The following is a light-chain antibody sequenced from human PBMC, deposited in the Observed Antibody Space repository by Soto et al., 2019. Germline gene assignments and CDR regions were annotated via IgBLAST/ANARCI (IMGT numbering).Light chain of an antibody. V-gene: IGLV2-14*01. CDR2: VVS. CDR3: SSYTTTSTYL. Sequence: QSVLTQPASVSGSPGQSITITCTGTSSDVGGYKYVSWYQQHPGKAPKLLIYVVSNRPSGVSNRFSGSKAGNTASLTISGLRAEDEAAYYCSSYTTTSTYLFETGTKVTV. J-gene: IGLJ1*01. CDR1: SSDVGGYKY.